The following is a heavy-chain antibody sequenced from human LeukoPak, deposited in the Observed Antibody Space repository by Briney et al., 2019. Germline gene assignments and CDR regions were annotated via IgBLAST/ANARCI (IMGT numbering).Heavy chain of an antibody. J-gene: IGHJ5*02. V-gene: IGHV4-59*01. D-gene: IGHD3-22*01. Sequence: SETLSLTCTVSGGSISSYYWSWIRQPPGKGLEWIGYIYYSGSTNYNPSLKSRVTISVDTSKNQFSLKLSSVTAADTAVYYCARGGDTMTGRLDWFDPWGQGTLVTVSS. CDR3: ARGGDTMTGRLDWFDP. CDR2: IYYSGST. CDR1: GGSISSYY.